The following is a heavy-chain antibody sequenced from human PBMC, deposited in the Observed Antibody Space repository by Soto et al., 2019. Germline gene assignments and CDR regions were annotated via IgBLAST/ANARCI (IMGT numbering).Heavy chain of an antibody. D-gene: IGHD6-13*01. CDR2: IWYDGSNK. Sequence: GGSLRLSCAASGFTFSSYGMHWVRQAPGKGLEWVAVIWYDGSNKYYADSVKGRFTISRDNSKNTLYLQMNSLRAEDTAVYYCARDLRIAAALDYWGQGTLVTVSS. V-gene: IGHV3-33*01. CDR1: GFTFSSYG. CDR3: ARDLRIAAALDY. J-gene: IGHJ4*02.